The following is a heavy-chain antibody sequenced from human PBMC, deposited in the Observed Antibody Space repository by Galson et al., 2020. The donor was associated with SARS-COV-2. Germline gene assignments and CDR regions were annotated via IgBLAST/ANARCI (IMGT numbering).Heavy chain of an antibody. CDR2: VYPSGTT. CDR3: ARQGVNMIVLVTVPGWYFDL. Sequence: GSLRLSCTVSGYSVSTTNYWGWVRQPPGRGLEWIGSVYPSGTTYYNPSLKSRVTISADTSKNQFSLRLDSVTAADTALYYCARQGVNMIVLVTVPGWYFDLWGRGTLVTVSS. J-gene: IGHJ2*01. D-gene: IGHD3-22*01. CDR1: GYSVSTTNY. V-gene: IGHV4-38-2*02.